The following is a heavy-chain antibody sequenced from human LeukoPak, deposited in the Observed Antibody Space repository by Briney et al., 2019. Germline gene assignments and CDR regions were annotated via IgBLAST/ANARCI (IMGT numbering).Heavy chain of an antibody. CDR3: ARQETSSYNGAFDI. CDR2: IKKDGSEM. V-gene: IGHV3-7*01. D-gene: IGHD1-26*01. CDR1: GFTFSSYW. J-gene: IGHJ3*02. Sequence: GGSLRLSCAASGFTFSSYWMSWVRQAPGKGLEWVANIKKDGSEMYYVDSVKGRFTISRDNAKNSLYLQMNSLRADDTAVYHCARQETSSYNGAFDIWGQGTMVTVSS.